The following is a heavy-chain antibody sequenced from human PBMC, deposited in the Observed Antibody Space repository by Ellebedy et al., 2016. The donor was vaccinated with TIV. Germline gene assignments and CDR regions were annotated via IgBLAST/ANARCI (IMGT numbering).Heavy chain of an antibody. Sequence: AASVKVSCKASGYSFSSYYMHWVRQAPGQGLEWMAIINPNDDTKYYVQNFQGRVTVTRDTSANTVYMELSSLRSEDTAVYYCARVQPEAVAGNGGFDYWGQGTLVTVSS. CDR2: INPNDDTK. D-gene: IGHD6-19*01. J-gene: IGHJ4*02. V-gene: IGHV1-46*01. CDR1: GYSFSSYY. CDR3: ARVQPEAVAGNGGFDY.